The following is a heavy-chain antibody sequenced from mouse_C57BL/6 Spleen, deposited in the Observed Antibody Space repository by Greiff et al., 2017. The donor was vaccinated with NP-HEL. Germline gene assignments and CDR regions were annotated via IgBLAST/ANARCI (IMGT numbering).Heavy chain of an antibody. Sequence: VQLQQSGAELARPGASVKLSCKASGYTFTSYGISWVKQRTGQGLEWIGEIYPRSGNTYYNEKFKGKATLTADKSSSTAYMELRSLTSEDSAVYVCARSGGTYYDYDRFAYWGQGTLVTVSA. D-gene: IGHD2-4*01. CDR1: GYTFTSYG. V-gene: IGHV1-81*01. CDR3: ARSGGTYYDYDRFAY. J-gene: IGHJ3*01. CDR2: IYPRSGNT.